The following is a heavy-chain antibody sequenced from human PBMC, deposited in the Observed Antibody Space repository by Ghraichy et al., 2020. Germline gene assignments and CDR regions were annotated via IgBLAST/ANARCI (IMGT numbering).Heavy chain of an antibody. CDR3: AKDNDYGDYVSYYGMDV. J-gene: IGHJ6*02. V-gene: IGHV3-43*01. CDR2: ISWDGGST. Sequence: GESLHISCAASGFTFDDYTMHWVRQAPGKGLEWVSLISWDGGSTYYADSVKGRFTISRDNSKNSLYLQMNSLRTEDTALYYCAKDNDYGDYVSYYGMDVWGQGTTVTVSS. CDR1: GFTFDDYT. D-gene: IGHD4-17*01.